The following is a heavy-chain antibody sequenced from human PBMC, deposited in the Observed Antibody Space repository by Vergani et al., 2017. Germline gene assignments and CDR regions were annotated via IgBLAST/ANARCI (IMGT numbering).Heavy chain of an antibody. J-gene: IGHJ1*01. D-gene: IGHD1-1*01. CDR3: ATKSCGTPGCQIGYFRE. Sequence: QVHLVESGGGLVRPGSSLRLSCVAPGFTSSYFGMHWVRQARGKGLEWVAVISYDGTQKYYADSVKGRFTISRDNSKSTLYLQMNSLRTEDTAVYYCATKSCGTPGCQIGYFREWGQGTLVTVSS. CDR2: ISYDGTQK. CDR1: GFTSSYFG. V-gene: IGHV3-30*03.